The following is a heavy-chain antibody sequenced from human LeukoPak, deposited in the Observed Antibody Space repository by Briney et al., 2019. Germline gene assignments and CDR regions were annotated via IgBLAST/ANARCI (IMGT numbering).Heavy chain of an antibody. Sequence: GGSLRLSCAASGFTFSSYAMHWVRRAPGKGLEWVAVISYNGSNKYYADSVKGRFTISRDNSKNTLYLQMNSLRAEDTAVYYCARSIAALRALDYWGQGTLVTVSS. D-gene: IGHD6-6*01. CDR3: ARSIAALRALDY. V-gene: IGHV3-30-3*01. CDR1: GFTFSSYA. CDR2: ISYNGSNK. J-gene: IGHJ4*02.